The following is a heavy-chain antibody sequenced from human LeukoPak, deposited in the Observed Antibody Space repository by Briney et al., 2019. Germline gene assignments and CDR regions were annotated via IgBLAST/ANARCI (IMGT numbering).Heavy chain of an antibody. CDR2: ISGTGASP. V-gene: IGHV3-23*01. CDR3: AKLGTGITAFYYYMDV. CDR1: GFTFSNYA. Sequence: GGSLRLSCAASGFTFSNYAMTWVRQAPGKRLEWVSAISGTGASPYYADSVKRLFTISRDNSKSTLYLQMDSLRAEDTAVYYCAKLGTGITAFYYYMDVWGKGTTVTVSS. J-gene: IGHJ6*03. D-gene: IGHD1-7*01.